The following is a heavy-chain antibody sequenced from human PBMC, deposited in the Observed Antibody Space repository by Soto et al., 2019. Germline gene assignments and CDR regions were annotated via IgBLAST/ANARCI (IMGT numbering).Heavy chain of an antibody. J-gene: IGHJ6*02. Sequence: QVQLVQSGAEVKKPGSSVKVSCKASGGTFSSYAISWVRQAPGPGLEWMGGIIPNFGTANYAQKCQGRFTISAEESKSTAYMELSSLRSEDTAGYYCARDWRCGELPPEYLYYYYYGIDVWGQGTTVTVSS. CDR1: GGTFSSYA. D-gene: IGHD3-10*01. CDR3: ARDWRCGELPPEYLYYYYYGIDV. CDR2: IIPNFGTA. V-gene: IGHV1-69*12.